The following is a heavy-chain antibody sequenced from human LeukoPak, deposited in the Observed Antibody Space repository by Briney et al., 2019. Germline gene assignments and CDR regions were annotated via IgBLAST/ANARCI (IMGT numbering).Heavy chain of an antibody. CDR3: ARAPRRESGVFDY. D-gene: IGHD7-27*01. Sequence: PGGSLRLSCAASGFTFSSYSMNWVRQAPGKGLEWVSSISSSSSYIYYADSVKGRFTISRDNAKNSLYLQMNSLRAEDTAVYYCARAPRRESGVFDYWGQGTLVTVSS. CDR2: ISSSSSYI. CDR1: GFTFSSYS. J-gene: IGHJ4*02. V-gene: IGHV3-21*01.